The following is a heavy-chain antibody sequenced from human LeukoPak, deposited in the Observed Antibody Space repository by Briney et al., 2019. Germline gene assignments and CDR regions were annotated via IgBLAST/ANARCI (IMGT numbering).Heavy chain of an antibody. CDR2: ISSSSSYI. J-gene: IGHJ3*02. CDR3: ARDNTMVRGVIPHAFDI. CDR1: GFTFSSYS. V-gene: IGHV3-21*01. Sequence: GGSLRLSCAASGFTFSSYSMNWVRQAPGRGLEWVSSISSSSSYIYYADSVKGRFTISRDNAKNSLYLQMNSLRAEDTAVYYCARDNTMVRGVIPHAFDIWGQGTMVTVSS. D-gene: IGHD3-10*01.